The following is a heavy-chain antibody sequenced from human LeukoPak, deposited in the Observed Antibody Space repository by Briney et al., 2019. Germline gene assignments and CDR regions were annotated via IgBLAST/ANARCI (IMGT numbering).Heavy chain of an antibody. D-gene: IGHD3-9*01. CDR2: IIPIFGTA. V-gene: IGHV1-69*06. CDR1: GGTFSSYA. Sequence: SVKVSCKASGGTFSSYAISWVRQAPGQGLEWMGGIIPIFGTANYAQRFQGRVTITADKSTSTAYMELSSLRSEDTAVYYCAKDALRYFDWLYYWGQGTLVTVSS. CDR3: AKDALRYFDWLYY. J-gene: IGHJ4*02.